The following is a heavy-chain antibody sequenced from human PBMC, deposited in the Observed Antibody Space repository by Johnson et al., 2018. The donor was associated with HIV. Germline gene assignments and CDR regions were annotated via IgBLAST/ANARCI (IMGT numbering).Heavy chain of an antibody. V-gene: IGHV3-48*03. CDR1: GFTFSSYE. D-gene: IGHD5-24*01. CDR3: ARVSWLHDVFDI. Sequence: VQLVESGGGLVKPGGSLRLSCAASGFTFSSYEMNWVRQAPGKGLEWISYITSRGRTIYYADSVKGRFTISRDNSKNSLYLQMNSLRAEDTAVYYCARVSWLHDVFDIWGQGTMVTVSS. CDR2: ITSRGRTI. J-gene: IGHJ3*02.